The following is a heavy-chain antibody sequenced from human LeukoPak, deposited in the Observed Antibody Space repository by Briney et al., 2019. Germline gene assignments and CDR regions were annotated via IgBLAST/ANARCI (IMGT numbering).Heavy chain of an antibody. CDR3: ARSLYYSNGYFFVDY. Sequence: PSQTLSLACSVSGGSISSRDHYWSWIRQHPGNGLEWIGNIFYSGSTHYNPSLKSRVTISVDPSKNQFSLKLSSVTGADTAVYYWARSLYYSNGYFFVDYWGQGILVTVSS. D-gene: IGHD3-22*01. J-gene: IGHJ4*02. CDR2: IFYSGST. CDR1: GGSISSRDHY. V-gene: IGHV4-31*03.